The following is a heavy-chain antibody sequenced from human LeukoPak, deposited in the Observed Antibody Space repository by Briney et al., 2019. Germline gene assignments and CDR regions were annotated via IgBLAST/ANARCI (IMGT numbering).Heavy chain of an antibody. Sequence: ASVKVSCKASGYTFTSHIMHWVRQAPGQGLEWMGIIYPTNGDTNYAQKFRGRVTTTPDTSTTTFYMELSSLRSEDTAVYYCARDLAWYSPTSNNWVDPWGQGTRVTVSS. CDR1: GYTFTSHI. D-gene: IGHD1-26*01. J-gene: IGHJ5*02. CDR3: ARDLAWYSPTSNNWVDP. CDR2: IYPTNGDT. V-gene: IGHV1-46*01.